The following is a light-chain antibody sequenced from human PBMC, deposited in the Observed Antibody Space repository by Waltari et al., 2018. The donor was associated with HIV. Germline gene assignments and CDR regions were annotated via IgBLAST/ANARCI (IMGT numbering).Light chain of an antibody. V-gene: IGKV1-33*01. Sequence: DIQMTQSPSSLSASVGDRVTITCQSSQDISNYLNWYQQKPGKAPKLLIYDASNLETGVPSRFSGSGSGTDFTFTISSLQPEDIATYYCQQYDNLPGYRFGQGTKLEIK. CDR1: QDISNY. J-gene: IGKJ2*03. CDR3: QQYDNLPGYR. CDR2: DAS.